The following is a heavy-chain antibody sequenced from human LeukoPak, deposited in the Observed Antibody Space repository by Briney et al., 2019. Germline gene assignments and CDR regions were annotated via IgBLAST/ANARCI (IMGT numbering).Heavy chain of an antibody. D-gene: IGHD4-11*01. Sequence: SETLSLTCAVYGGSFGGYYWSWIRQPPGKGLEWIGEINHSGSTNYNPSLKSRVTISVDTSKNQFSLKLSSVTAADTAVYYCARAMGYSFYYYYYYYMDVWGKGTTVTVSS. CDR3: ARAMGYSFYYYYYYYMDV. CDR1: GGSFGGYY. CDR2: INHSGST. V-gene: IGHV4-34*01. J-gene: IGHJ6*03.